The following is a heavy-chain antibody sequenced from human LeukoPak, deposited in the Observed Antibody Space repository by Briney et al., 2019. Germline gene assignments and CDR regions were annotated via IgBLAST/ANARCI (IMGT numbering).Heavy chain of an antibody. CDR1: GFTSNDYT. J-gene: IGHJ4*02. D-gene: IGHD2-2*01. V-gene: IGHV3-23*01. CDR3: ARDRYCVSTNCPYDC. Sequence: PGGSLRLSCAASGFTSNDYTMNWVRQSRGKGLEWVSGISVSDDSTYYADSVKGRFTISRDKSNNMLHLQMNSLRAEDTAVYYCARDRYCVSTNCPYDCWGQGTPVTVSS. CDR2: ISVSDDST.